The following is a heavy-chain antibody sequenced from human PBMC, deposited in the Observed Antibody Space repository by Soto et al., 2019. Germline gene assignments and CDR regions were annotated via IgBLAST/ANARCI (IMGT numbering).Heavy chain of an antibody. J-gene: IGHJ4*02. CDR3: ARDVGSSWHYFDY. D-gene: IGHD6-13*01. V-gene: IGHV3-53*01. CDR2: IYSGGST. CDR1: GFTVSSNY. Sequence: GGSLRLSCAASGFTVSSNYMSWVRQAPGKGLEWVSVIYSGGSTYYADSVKGRFTISRDNSKNTLYLQMNSLRAEDTAVYYCARDVGSSWHYFDYWGQGTLVTVSS.